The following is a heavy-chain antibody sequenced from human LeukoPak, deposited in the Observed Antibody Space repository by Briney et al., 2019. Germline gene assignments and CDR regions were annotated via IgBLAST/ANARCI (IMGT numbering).Heavy chain of an antibody. CDR1: GYSFTSYW. Sequence: GESLKIPCKGSGYSFTSYWIGWVRQMPGKGLEWMGIIYPGDSDTRYSPSFQGQVTISAGKSISTAYLQWSSLKASDTAMYYCASSDFWSGKNAFDIWGQGTMVTVSS. V-gene: IGHV5-51*01. CDR2: IYPGDSDT. CDR3: ASSDFWSGKNAFDI. D-gene: IGHD3-3*01. J-gene: IGHJ3*02.